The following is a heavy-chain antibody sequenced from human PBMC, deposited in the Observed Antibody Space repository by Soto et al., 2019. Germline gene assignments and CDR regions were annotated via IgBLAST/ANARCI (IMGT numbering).Heavy chain of an antibody. V-gene: IGHV1-2*04. CDR2: INPNSGGT. J-gene: IGHJ4*02. CDR3: ARAEYSGYVQGTYSDY. D-gene: IGHD5-12*01. Sequence: ASVKVSCKASGYTFTGYYMHWVRQAPGQGLEWMGWINPNSGGTNYAQKFQGWVTMTRDTSISTAYMELSRLRSDDTAVYYCARAEYSGYVQGTYSDYWGQGTLVTVAS. CDR1: GYTFTGYY.